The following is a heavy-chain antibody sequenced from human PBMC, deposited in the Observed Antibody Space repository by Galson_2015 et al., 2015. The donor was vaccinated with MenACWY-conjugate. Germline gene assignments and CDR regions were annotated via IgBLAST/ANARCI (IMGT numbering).Heavy chain of an antibody. D-gene: IGHD6-19*01. Sequence: CAISGDSVSSNSAAWNWIRQSPSTGLEWLGRTYYRSKWYNDYAVSVKSRITINPDTSKNQFSLQLNSVTPEDTAVYYCARSGLAVAPNWFDPWGQGTLVTVSS. V-gene: IGHV6-1*01. CDR1: GDSVSSNSAA. CDR3: ARSGLAVAPNWFDP. CDR2: TYYRSKWYN. J-gene: IGHJ5*02.